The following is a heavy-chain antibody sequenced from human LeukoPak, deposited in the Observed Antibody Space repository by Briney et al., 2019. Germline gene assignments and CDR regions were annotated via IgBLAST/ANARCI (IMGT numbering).Heavy chain of an antibody. CDR3: ARGNLVVVAAIHWFDP. CDR1: GGTFSSYA. D-gene: IGHD2-15*01. V-gene: IGHV1-69*13. CDR2: IIPIFGTA. J-gene: IGHJ5*02. Sequence: EASVKVSCKASGGTFSSYAISWVRQAPGQGLEWMGGIIPIFGTANYAQKFQGRVTITADESISTAYMELSSLRSEDTAVYYCARGNLVVVAAIHWFDPWGQGTLVTVSS.